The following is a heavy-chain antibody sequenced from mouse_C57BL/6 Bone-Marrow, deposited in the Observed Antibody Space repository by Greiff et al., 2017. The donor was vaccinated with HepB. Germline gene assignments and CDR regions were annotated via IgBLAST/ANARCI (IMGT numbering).Heavy chain of an antibody. D-gene: IGHD1-1*01. Sequence: VQLQQPGAELVRPGSSVKLSCKASGYTFTSYWMDWVKQRPGQGLEWIGNIYPSDSETHYNQKFKDKATLTVDKSSSTAYMQLSSLTSEDSAIYFCARNGILDSYWYFDVWGTGTTVTVSS. J-gene: IGHJ1*03. CDR3: ARNGILDSYWYFDV. V-gene: IGHV1-61*01. CDR1: GYTFTSYW. CDR2: IYPSDSET.